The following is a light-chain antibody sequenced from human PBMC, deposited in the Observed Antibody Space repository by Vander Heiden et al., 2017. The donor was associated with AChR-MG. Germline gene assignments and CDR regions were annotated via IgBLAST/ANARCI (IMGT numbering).Light chain of an antibody. CDR3: QQYYTTPLT. Sequence: EIVMTPPPEYPAVSLGERATINCKSSQNVFYSSNNKNYLAWYQQKPGQPPKLLIYWASTRESGVPDRFSGSGSGTDFTLTISSLQAEDVALYYCQQYYTTPLTFGPGTKVDIK. V-gene: IGKV4-1*01. CDR2: WAS. CDR1: QNVFYSSNNKNY. J-gene: IGKJ3*01.